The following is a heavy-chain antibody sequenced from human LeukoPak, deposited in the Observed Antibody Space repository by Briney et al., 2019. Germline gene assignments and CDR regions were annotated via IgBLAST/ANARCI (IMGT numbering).Heavy chain of an antibody. D-gene: IGHD2-2*01. Sequence: SVKVSCKASGYTFTGYYMHWVRQAPGQGLEWMGGIIPIFGTANYAQKFQGRVTITADESTSTAYMELSSLRSEDTAVYYCATPRDIVVVPAASPFDYWGQGTLVTVSS. V-gene: IGHV1-69*13. CDR3: ATPRDIVVVPAASPFDY. CDR1: GYTFTGYY. J-gene: IGHJ4*02. CDR2: IIPIFGTA.